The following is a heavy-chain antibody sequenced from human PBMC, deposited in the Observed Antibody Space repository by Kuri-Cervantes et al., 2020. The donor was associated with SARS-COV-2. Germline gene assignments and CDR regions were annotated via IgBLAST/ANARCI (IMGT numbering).Heavy chain of an antibody. CDR1: GGSFSGYY. CDR3: AGGLHGEVIILY. J-gene: IGHJ4*02. D-gene: IGHD3-3*01. CDR2: INHSGST. Sequence: SETLSLTCAVYGGSFSGYYWSWIRQPPGKGLEWIGEINHSGSTNYNPSLKSRVTISVDTSKNQFSLKLSSVTAADTAVYYCAGGLHGEVIILYWGQGTLVTVSS. V-gene: IGHV4-34*01.